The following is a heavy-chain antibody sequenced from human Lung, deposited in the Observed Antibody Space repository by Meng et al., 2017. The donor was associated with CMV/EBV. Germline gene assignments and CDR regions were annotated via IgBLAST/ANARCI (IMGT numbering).Heavy chain of an antibody. CDR1: GLTFSNYN. CDR3: ARDPGYSGLYYFDY. J-gene: IGHJ4*02. D-gene: IGHD5-12*01. V-gene: IGHV3-21*01. Sequence: ASGLTFSNYNMNWVRQAPGKGLEWVSSISSISRYIYYADSVKGRFTISRDNAKNSLYLQMNSLRAEDTAVYYCARDPGYSGLYYFDYWGRGTLVTVSS. CDR2: ISSISRYI.